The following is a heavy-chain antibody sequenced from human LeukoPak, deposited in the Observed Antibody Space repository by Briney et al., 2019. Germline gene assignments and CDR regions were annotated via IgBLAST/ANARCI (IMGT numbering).Heavy chain of an antibody. CDR1: GYTFTSYY. D-gene: IGHD3-10*01. Sequence: ASVKVSCKASGYTFTSYYMHWVRQAPGQGLEWIGIINPSGGSTSYAQKFQGRVTMTRDTSTSTVYMELSSLRSEDTAVYYCARGGFVTMVRGVQSTGYFDYWGQGTLVTVSS. V-gene: IGHV1-46*01. CDR3: ARGGFVTMVRGVQSTGYFDY. J-gene: IGHJ4*02. CDR2: INPSGGST.